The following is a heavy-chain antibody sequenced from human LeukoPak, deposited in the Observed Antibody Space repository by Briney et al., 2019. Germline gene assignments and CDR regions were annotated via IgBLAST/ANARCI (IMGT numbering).Heavy chain of an antibody. D-gene: IGHD2-2*01. J-gene: IGHJ4*02. V-gene: IGHV3-30*02. Sequence: SGGSLRLSCAASGFTFSKYGMHWVRQAPGKGLEWVAFIRYDGSNKYYADSVKGRFTISRDNSKNTLYLQMNSLRAEDTAAYSCAKDRGVYCTVTSCYGRGIDYWGQGTLVTVSS. CDR1: GFTFSKYG. CDR3: AKDRGVYCTVTSCYGRGIDY. CDR2: IRYDGSNK.